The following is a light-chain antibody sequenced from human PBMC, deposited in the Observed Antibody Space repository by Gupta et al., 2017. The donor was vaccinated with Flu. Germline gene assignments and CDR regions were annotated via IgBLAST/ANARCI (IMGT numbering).Light chain of an antibody. V-gene: IGLV3-1*01. CDR3: QTWDSNIAV. Sequence: SSALPPPPSVSASPGQPASITCSGAKLGNEYACWYQQKPGQSHVLVIYEGNKRSSGINERFSGYNSGNAATLTISGTQDMDEAAYYCQTWDSNIAVFGGGTTLTVL. CDR1: KLGNEY. J-gene: IGLJ3*02. CDR2: EGN.